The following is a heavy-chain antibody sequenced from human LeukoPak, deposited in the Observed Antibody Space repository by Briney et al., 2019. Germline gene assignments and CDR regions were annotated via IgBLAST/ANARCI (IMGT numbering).Heavy chain of an antibody. D-gene: IGHD5-18*01. CDR1: GFTFSSTA. Sequence: GGSLRLSCAASGFTFSSTAMSWVRQAPGKGLEWVSVINSDGTTYYADTVKGRLTNSRDNSKNTLFLQMTSLTAEDTAIYYCAKDFGYNYGHGFDHWGQGTLVTVSS. CDR3: AKDFGYNYGHGFDH. J-gene: IGHJ4*02. V-gene: IGHV3-23*01. CDR2: INSDGTT.